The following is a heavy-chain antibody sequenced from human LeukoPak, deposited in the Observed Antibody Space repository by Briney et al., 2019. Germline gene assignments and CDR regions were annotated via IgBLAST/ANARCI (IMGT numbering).Heavy chain of an antibody. CDR2: ISSSGSTI. D-gene: IGHD1-26*01. Sequence: GGSLRLSCAASGFTFSDYYMSWIRQAPGKGLEGVSYISSSGSTIYYAEAGEGRFTISRDNAKNSLSLQMNGMRAEDTAVYYCARAPSEKGAKGLYFDYWGQGTLVTVSS. CDR3: ARAPSEKGAKGLYFDY. J-gene: IGHJ4*02. CDR1: GFTFSDYY. V-gene: IGHV3-11*04.